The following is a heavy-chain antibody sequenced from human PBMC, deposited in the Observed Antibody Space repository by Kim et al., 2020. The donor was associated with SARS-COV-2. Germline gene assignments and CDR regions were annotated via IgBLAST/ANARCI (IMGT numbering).Heavy chain of an antibody. D-gene: IGHD3-22*01. CDR1: GFTFGDYA. J-gene: IGHJ4*02. V-gene: IGHV3-49*03. CDR3: TRVQSYYYDSSGYYYFDY. CDR2: IRSKAYGGTT. Sequence: GGSLRLSCTASGFTFGDYAMSWFRQAPGKGLEWVGFIRSKAYGGTTEYAASVKGRFTISRDDSKSIAYLQMNSLKTEDTAVYYCTRVQSYYYDSSGYYYFDYWGQGTLVTVSS.